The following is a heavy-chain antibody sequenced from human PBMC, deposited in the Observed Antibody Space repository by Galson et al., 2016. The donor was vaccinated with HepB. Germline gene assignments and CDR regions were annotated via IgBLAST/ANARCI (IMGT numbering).Heavy chain of an antibody. CDR1: GFTFSDTA. V-gene: IGHV3-73*01. Sequence: SLRLSCAASGFTFSDTAMHWVRQASGKGLEWVGLIKRKPNNYATVYGASVTGRFTISRDDSKNSLYLQMNSLKIEDTAVYYCARDLWRGGRIDYWGQGTLVTVSS. J-gene: IGHJ4*02. CDR3: ARDLWRGGRIDY. CDR2: IKRKPNNYAT. D-gene: IGHD4-23*01.